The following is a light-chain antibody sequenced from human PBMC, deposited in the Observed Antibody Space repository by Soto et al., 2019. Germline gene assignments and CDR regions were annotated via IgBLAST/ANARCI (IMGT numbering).Light chain of an antibody. CDR2: DAS. V-gene: IGKV3-11*01. J-gene: IGKJ5*01. Sequence: EIVLTQSPATLSLSPGERATLSCRASQSVSSYLAWYQQKPGQAPRLLIYDASNRATGIPARFSGSGYGTDFTLTISSLEPEDFAVYYCQQRSNWPPRVTFGQGTGLEIK. CDR1: QSVSSY. CDR3: QQRSNWPPRVT.